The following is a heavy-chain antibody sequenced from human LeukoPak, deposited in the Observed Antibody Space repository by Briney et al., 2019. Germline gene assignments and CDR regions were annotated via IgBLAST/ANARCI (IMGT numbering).Heavy chain of an antibody. D-gene: IGHD3-16*02. CDR3: AKGAIGYISGSYPS. Sequence: HTGGSLRLSCAASGFTFSSYGMHWVRQAPGKGLEWVAVISYDGSNKYYADSVKGRFTISRDNSKNTLYLQMNSLRAEDTAVYYCAKGAIGYISGSYPSWGQGTLVTVSS. CDR1: GFTFSSYG. V-gene: IGHV3-30*18. J-gene: IGHJ5*02. CDR2: ISYDGSNK.